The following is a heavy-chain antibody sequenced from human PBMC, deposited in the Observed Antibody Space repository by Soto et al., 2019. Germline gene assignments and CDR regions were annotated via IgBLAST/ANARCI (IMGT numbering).Heavy chain of an antibody. J-gene: IGHJ4*02. V-gene: IGHV4-31*02. D-gene: IGHD2-15*01. CDR1: GGSISSFVYY. CDR2: IYYSGST. CDR3: ARGSVVAATLSDY. Sequence: SETLSLTWTVSGGSISSFVYYWSWIRQHPGKGLEWIGYIYYSGSTYYNPSLKSRVTISVDTSKNQFSLKLSSVTAADTAVYYCARGSVVAATLSDYWGQGTLVTVSS.